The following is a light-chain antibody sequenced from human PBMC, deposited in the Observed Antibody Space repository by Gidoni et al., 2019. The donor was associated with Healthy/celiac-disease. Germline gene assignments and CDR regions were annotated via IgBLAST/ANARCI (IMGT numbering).Light chain of an antibody. J-gene: IGKJ5*01. CDR2: DAS. V-gene: IGKV1-33*01. CDR3: QQYDNLPIT. CDR1: QDISNY. Sequence: DIQMTQSPSSLSASVGDRVTITCQASQDISNYLNWYQQKPGKAPKLLIYDASNLETGVPSRLSGSGSGTDCTLTISSLQPEDIATYYCQQYDNLPITFXHXTRLEIK.